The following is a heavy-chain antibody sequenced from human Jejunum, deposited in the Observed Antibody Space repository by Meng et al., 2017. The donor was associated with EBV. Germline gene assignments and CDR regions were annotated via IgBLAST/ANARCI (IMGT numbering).Heavy chain of an antibody. CDR1: GGSVRTASYY. V-gene: IGHV4-61*01. J-gene: IGHJ4*02. D-gene: IGHD3-22*01. Sequence: QRQEPGPGRVKPAETLSLTFTVSGGSVRTASYYWSWIRQSPGKGLEWIGYIYYSGNTNYNPSLKSRATITVDTSKNQFSLKLSSVTAADTAVYYCARVVDYYERSGYPDFWGQGTLVTVSS. CDR2: IYYSGNT. CDR3: ARVVDYYERSGYPDF.